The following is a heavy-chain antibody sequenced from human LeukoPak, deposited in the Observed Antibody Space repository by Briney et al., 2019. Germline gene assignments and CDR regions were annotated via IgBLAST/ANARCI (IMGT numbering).Heavy chain of an antibody. V-gene: IGHV4-59*11. D-gene: IGHD1-7*01. CDR3: ARAGNWNYGWYNWFDP. J-gene: IGHJ5*02. CDR2: IYYSGST. CDR1: GGSISSHY. Sequence: SENLSLTCTVSGGSISSHYWSWIRQPPGKGLEWIGYIYYSGSTNYNPSLKSRVTISVDTSKNQFSLKLSSVTAADTAVYYCARAGNWNYGWYNWFDPWGQGTLVTVSS.